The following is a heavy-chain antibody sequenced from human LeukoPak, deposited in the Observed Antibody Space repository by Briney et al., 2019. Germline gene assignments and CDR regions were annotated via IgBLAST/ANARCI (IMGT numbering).Heavy chain of an antibody. CDR2: INSDGSST. CDR1: GFTFSSHW. CDR3: AREGQWLAPIDY. D-gene: IGHD6-19*01. V-gene: IGHV3-74*01. J-gene: IGHJ4*02. Sequence: TGGSLRLSCAASGFTFSSHWMHWVRQAPGKGLVWVSRINSDGSSTSYADSVKGRFTISRDNAKNTLYLQMNSLRAEDTDVYYCAREGQWLAPIDYWGQGTLVTVSS.